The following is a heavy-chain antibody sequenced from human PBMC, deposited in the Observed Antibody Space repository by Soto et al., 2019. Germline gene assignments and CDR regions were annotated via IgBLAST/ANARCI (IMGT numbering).Heavy chain of an antibody. V-gene: IGHV4-34*01. D-gene: IGHD3-10*01. Sequence: PSETLSLTCAVYGGFTPMYHWNRKRQPPGKGLEWIGEIDHSGTTNYNPSLKSRVTMSVDTSKNQFSLKMRSLTAAATAVYYCARVRRNVGIRRDHRDRGFDSWSQGSLVT. CDR3: ARVRRNVGIRRDHRDRGFDS. CDR2: IDHSGTT. CDR1: GGFTPMYH. J-gene: IGHJ4*02.